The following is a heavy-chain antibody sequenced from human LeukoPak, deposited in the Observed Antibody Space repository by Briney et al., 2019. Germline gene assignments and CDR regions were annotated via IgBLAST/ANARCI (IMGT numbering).Heavy chain of an antibody. J-gene: IGHJ6*03. Sequence: SETLSLTCTVSGGSISSGGYYCSWIRQHPGEGLEWIGYIYYSGSTYYNPSLKSRVTISVDTSKNHFSLKLSSVTAADTAVYYCARTPDNHYYYMDVWGKGTTVTVSS. V-gene: IGHV4-31*03. CDR3: ARTPDNHYYYMDV. CDR1: GGSISSGGYY. CDR2: IYYSGST. D-gene: IGHD3-22*01.